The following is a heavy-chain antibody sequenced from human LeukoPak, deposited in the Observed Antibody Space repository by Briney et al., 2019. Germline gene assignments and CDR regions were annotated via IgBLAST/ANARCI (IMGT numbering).Heavy chain of an antibody. CDR3: ARDGSSGSPSPGYYFDY. CDR1: GFTFSSYA. CDR2: ISYDGSNK. Sequence: SGGSLRLSCAASGFTFSSYAMHWVRQAPGKGLEWVAVISYDGSNKYYADSVKGRFTISRDNSKNTLYLQMNSLRAEDTAVYYCARDGSSGSPSPGYYFDYWGQGTLVTVSS. D-gene: IGHD6-19*01. J-gene: IGHJ4*02. V-gene: IGHV3-30*04.